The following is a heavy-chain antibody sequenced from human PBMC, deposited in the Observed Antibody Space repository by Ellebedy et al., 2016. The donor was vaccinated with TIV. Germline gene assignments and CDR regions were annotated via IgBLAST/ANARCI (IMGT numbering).Heavy chain of an antibody. J-gene: IGHJ4*02. Sequence: GGSLRLSXAASGFTFSSYAMSWVRQAPGKGLVWVSRINSDGSSTDYADSVKGRFTISRDNAKNTLYLQMNSLRVEDTAVYYCNWHHFDYWGQGALVTVSS. CDR3: NWHHFDY. V-gene: IGHV3-74*01. D-gene: IGHD1-1*01. CDR2: INSDGSST. CDR1: GFTFSSYA.